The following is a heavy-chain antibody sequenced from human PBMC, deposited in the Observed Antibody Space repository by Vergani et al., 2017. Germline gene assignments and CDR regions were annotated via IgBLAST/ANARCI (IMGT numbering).Heavy chain of an antibody. D-gene: IGHD1/OR15-1a*01. CDR2: IHYSENT. CDR3: ASDTHSEQRTDR. J-gene: IGHJ4*01. Sequence: QVQLQESGPGLVKSSETLSLTCSVSFDSIRNLYCNWIRQPPGKGLEWRGSIHYSENTNYNPSLKTRVTISLDTSKNQFSLTLTSVTAADTAVYYCASDTHSEQRTDRWGQGILVTVTS. CDR1: FDSIRNLY. V-gene: IGHV4-59*11.